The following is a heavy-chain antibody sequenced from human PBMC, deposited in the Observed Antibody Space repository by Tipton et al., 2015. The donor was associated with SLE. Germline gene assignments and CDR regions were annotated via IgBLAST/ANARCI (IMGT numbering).Heavy chain of an antibody. CDR1: AYTFTSYG. J-gene: IGHJ5*02. Sequence: QVQLVQSGAEVKKPGASVKVSCKASAYTFTSYGISWVRQAPGQGLEWMGWISTYNGNTNYEQKFQGRVTMATDTSTSTAYMELSSLRSEDTAVYYCARGDGSGSYYNINWFDPWGQGTLVTVSS. D-gene: IGHD3-10*01. CDR2: ISTYNGNT. CDR3: ARGDGSGSYYNINWFDP. V-gene: IGHV1-18*01.